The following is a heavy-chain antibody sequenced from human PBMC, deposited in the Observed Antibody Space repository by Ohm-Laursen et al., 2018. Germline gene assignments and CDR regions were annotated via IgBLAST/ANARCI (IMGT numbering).Heavy chain of an antibody. CDR1: GFTFTNYA. J-gene: IGHJ4*02. Sequence: SPRLSCAASGFTFTNYAMNWVRQAPGRGLEWVSTIRASGSSTYYADSVKGRFTISRDNSKNSLYLQMNSLRAEDTAVYYCARDSSGSGGDSDYWGQGTLVTVSS. D-gene: IGHD3-10*01. CDR3: ARDSSGSGGDSDY. CDR2: IRASGSST. V-gene: IGHV3-23*01.